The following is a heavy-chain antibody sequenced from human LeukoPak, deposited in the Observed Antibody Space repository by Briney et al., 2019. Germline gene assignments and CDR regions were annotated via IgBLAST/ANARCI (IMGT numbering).Heavy chain of an antibody. V-gene: IGHV1-69*02. D-gene: IGHD2-2*01. CDR1: GGTFSSYT. CDR2: ITPILGIA. Sequence: SVKVSCKASGGTFSSYTISWVRQAPGQGLEWMGRITPILGIANYAQKFQGRVTITADKSTSTAYMELSSLRSEDTAVYYCARGSAQIVVVPAATVGNWFDPWGQGTLVTVSS. J-gene: IGHJ5*02. CDR3: ARGSAQIVVVPAATVGNWFDP.